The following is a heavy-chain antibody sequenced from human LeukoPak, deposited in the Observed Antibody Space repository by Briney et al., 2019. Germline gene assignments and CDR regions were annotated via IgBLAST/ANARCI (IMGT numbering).Heavy chain of an antibody. CDR2: ISGDGRST. V-gene: IGHV3-23*01. D-gene: IGHD4-23*01. J-gene: IGHJ3*02. CDR1: GFTFSDYE. Sequence: GGSLRLSCVASGFTFSDYEMNWIRQAPGKGLEWVSTISGDGRSTFYADSVKGRFTISRDDSKTTLFLQMNSLRAEDTAIYYCARRYGGWGAFDIWGQGTVVTVSS. CDR3: ARRYGGWGAFDI.